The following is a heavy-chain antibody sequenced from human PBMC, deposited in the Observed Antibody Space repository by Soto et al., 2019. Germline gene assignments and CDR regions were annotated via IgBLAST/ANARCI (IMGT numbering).Heavy chain of an antibody. CDR3: ARLNRRGVVVPENYGMDV. Sequence: PSETLSLTCTVSGGSISSSSYYWGWIRQPPGKGLEWIGSIYYSGSTYYNPSLKSRVTISVDTSKNQVSLKLSSVTAADTAVYYCARLNRRGVVVPENYGMDVWGQGTTVTVSS. CDR2: IYYSGST. CDR1: GGSISSSSYY. J-gene: IGHJ6*02. D-gene: IGHD3-22*01. V-gene: IGHV4-39*01.